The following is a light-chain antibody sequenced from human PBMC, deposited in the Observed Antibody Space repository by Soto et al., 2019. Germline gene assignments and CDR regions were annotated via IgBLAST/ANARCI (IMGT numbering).Light chain of an antibody. CDR2: KTS. Sequence: DIQMTQSPSTLSASVGDTVTITCRASQSINSWLAWYQHRPGKGPKLLIYKTSTVEDGVPLRFSGSGSGTEFTLTISSLQPADSATYYCQQYNTYPMTFGQGTKVDI. CDR3: QQYNTYPMT. J-gene: IGKJ1*01. CDR1: QSINSW. V-gene: IGKV1-5*03.